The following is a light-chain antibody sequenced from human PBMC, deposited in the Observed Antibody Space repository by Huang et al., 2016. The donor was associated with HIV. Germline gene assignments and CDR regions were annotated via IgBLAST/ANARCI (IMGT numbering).Light chain of an antibody. CDR1: QNIGDN. J-gene: IGKJ3*01. V-gene: IGKV3-15*01. Sequence: EIVMTQSPATLSVSPGERATLSCRASQNIGDNLTWYQHKPGQAPRLPIHGASTRATCIPPRFSGSGSGTEFTLTLSGLESEDFAVYYCQQFNNWPPRFTFGPGTTVDVK. CDR2: GAS. CDR3: QQFNNWPPRFT.